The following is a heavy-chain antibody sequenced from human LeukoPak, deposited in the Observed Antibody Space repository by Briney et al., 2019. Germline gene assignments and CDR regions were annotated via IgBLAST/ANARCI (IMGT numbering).Heavy chain of an antibody. CDR2: INAGNGNT. CDR3: ARDRSGPAGSIAVARWFDP. J-gene: IGHJ5*02. D-gene: IGHD6-19*01. V-gene: IGHV1-3*01. CDR1: GYTFTSYA. Sequence: GASVKVSCKASGYTFTSYAMHWGRQAPGQRLEWMGWINAGNGNTKYSQKFQGRVTITRDTSASTAYMELSSLRSEDTAVYYCARDRSGPAGSIAVARWFDPWGQGTLVTVSS.